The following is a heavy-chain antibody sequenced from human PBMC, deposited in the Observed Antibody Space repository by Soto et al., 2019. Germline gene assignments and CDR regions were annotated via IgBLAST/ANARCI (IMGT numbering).Heavy chain of an antibody. Sequence: ASVKVSCKASGYTFTSYYMHWVRQAPGQGLEWMGIINPSGGSTSYAQKFQGRVTMTRDTSTSTVYMELSSLRSEDTAVYYCARGGYARFPMIAWPPYDDYYYYGMDVWGQGTTVTVSS. CDR2: INPSGGST. CDR3: ARGGYARFPMIAWPPYDDYYYYGMDV. J-gene: IGHJ6*02. D-gene: IGHD2-2*01. CDR1: GYTFTSYY. V-gene: IGHV1-46*01.